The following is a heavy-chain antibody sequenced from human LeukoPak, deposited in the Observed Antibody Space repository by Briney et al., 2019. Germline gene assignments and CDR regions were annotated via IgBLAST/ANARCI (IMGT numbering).Heavy chain of an antibody. CDR3: AKPPEVGATVGYFDY. CDR1: GFTFSSYA. V-gene: IGHV3-23*01. Sequence: PGGSLRLSCAASGFTFSSYAMSWVRQAPGKGLEWVSAISGSGDSTYSTDSVKGRFTISRDNSKNTLYLQMNSLRAEDTAVYYCAKPPEVGATVGYFDYWGQGTLVTVSS. CDR2: ISGSGDST. J-gene: IGHJ4*02. D-gene: IGHD1-26*01.